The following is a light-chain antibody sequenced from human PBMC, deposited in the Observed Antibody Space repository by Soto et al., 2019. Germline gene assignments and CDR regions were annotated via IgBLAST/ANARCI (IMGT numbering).Light chain of an antibody. CDR3: QQSYSTPTTWT. V-gene: IGKV1-39*01. Sequence: DIQMTQSPSSLSASVGDRVTITSRASQSISSYLNWYQQKPGKAPKLLIYAASSLQSGVPSRFSGSGSGTDFTLTISSLQPEDFATYYCQQSYSTPTTWTFGQGTKVDIK. CDR1: QSISSY. CDR2: AAS. J-gene: IGKJ1*01.